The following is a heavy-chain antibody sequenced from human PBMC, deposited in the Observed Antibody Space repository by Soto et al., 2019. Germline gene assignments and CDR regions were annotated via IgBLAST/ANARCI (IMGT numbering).Heavy chain of an antibody. J-gene: IGHJ4*02. CDR2: LSVGGGST. V-gene: IGHV3-23*01. D-gene: IGHD3-22*01. CDR1: GFTFSNYA. CDR3: AKTNDRYYFDS. Sequence: EVQLLESGGGLIQPGGSLRLSCAASGFTFSNYAMHWVRQAPGKGLEWVSGLSVGGGSTYYADSVKGRFTISRDNSKYTRYLQVNSLRVEDTAVYYCAKTNDRYYFDSWGQGTLVTVSS.